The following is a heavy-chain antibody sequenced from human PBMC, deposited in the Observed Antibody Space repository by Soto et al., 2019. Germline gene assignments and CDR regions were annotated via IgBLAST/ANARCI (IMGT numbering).Heavy chain of an antibody. D-gene: IGHD3-3*02. J-gene: IGHJ5*02. CDR3: AADYRPGVLGFDP. V-gene: IGHV1-58*01. CDR2: IVVGSGNT. Sequence: QMQLVQSGPEVKKPGTSVKVSRKASGFTFTSSAVQWVRQARGQRLEWIGWIVVGSGNTNYAQKFQERVTITRDMSTSTAYMELSSLRSEDTAVYYCAADYRPGVLGFDPWGQGTLVTVSS. CDR1: GFTFTSSA.